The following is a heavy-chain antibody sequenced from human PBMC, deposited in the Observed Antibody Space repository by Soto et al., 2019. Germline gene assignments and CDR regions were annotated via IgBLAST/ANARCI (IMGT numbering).Heavy chain of an antibody. CDR2: IDPSGGIT. Sequence: ASVKVSCKASGYSFTNFHIHWVRQAPGQGLEWMGMIDPSGGITRDAQRLQGRITVTRDTSTSTVYMELSSLRSEDTAVYYCAREGYGDSQYYFDYWGQGTLVTVSS. J-gene: IGHJ4*02. V-gene: IGHV1-46*03. CDR3: AREGYGDSQYYFDY. CDR1: GYSFTNFH. D-gene: IGHD4-17*01.